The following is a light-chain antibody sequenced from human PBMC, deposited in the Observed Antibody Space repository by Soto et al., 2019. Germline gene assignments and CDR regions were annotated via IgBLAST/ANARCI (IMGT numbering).Light chain of an antibody. Sequence: DIQMTQSPATLSASVGDRVTITCRASQSISSWLAWYQLKPGKAPKLLIYKASNLEDGVPSRFSGSGSGTEFTLTISSLEPDDFATYYCQQYSSYSLTFGGGTKVEIK. CDR2: KAS. CDR1: QSISSW. J-gene: IGKJ4*01. V-gene: IGKV1-5*03. CDR3: QQYSSYSLT.